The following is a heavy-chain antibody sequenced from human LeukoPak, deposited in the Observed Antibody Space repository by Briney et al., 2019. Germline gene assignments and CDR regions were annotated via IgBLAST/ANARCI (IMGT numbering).Heavy chain of an antibody. CDR1: GGSISSSSSYY. CDR2: LYYSGIT. Sequence: SETLSLTCTVSGGSISSSSSYYWGWIRQPPGKGLEWIGYLYYSGITNYNPSLKSRVTISVDRSRNQFSLKLTSVTATDTAVYYCARDQVRSREDPIDIWGQGTMVTVSS. V-gene: IGHV4-61*05. D-gene: IGHD3-10*01. CDR3: ARDQVRSREDPIDI. J-gene: IGHJ3*02.